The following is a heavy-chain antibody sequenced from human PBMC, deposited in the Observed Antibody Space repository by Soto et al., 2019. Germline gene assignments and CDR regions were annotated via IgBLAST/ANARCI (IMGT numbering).Heavy chain of an antibody. CDR1: GGTFSCYA. CDR3: AGSNVGNSDY. D-gene: IGHD4-4*01. Sequence: SVLVSCKASGGTFSCYAIRWVRQASGQGLEWMGGTRHIFGTANYAQKFQGRVTITADDSTSTPYMELSRLRSEDTAVYHCAGSNVGNSDYWGQ. CDR2: TRHIFGTA. J-gene: IGHJ4*02. V-gene: IGHV1-69*13.